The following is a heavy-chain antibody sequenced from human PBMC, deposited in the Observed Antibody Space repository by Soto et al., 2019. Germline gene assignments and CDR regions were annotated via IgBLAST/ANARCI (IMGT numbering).Heavy chain of an antibody. V-gene: IGHV3-7*01. CDR2: IKQDGSEK. CDR1: GFAFSSYW. Sequence: EVQLVESGGGLVQPGGSLRLSCAASGFAFSSYWMSWVRQAPGKGLEWVANIKQDGSEKYYVDSVKGRFTISRDNAKNSLYLQMNSLRAEDTAVYYCAREGPADNYYYYGMDVWGQGTTVTVSS. D-gene: IGHD2-2*01. J-gene: IGHJ6*02. CDR3: AREGPADNYYYYGMDV.